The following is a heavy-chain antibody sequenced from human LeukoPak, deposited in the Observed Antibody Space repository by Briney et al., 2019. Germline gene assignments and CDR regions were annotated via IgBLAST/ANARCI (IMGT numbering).Heavy chain of an antibody. J-gene: IGHJ3*02. CDR3: ARAPLGIDAFDI. D-gene: IGHD7-27*01. Sequence: PSETLSLTCTVSGGSVSSGSYYWSWIRQPPGKGLEWIGYIYYSGSTNYNPSLKCRVTMSVDTSKNQFSLKLSSVTAADTAVYYCARAPLGIDAFDIWGQGTMVTVSS. CDR1: GGSVSSGSYY. V-gene: IGHV4-61*01. CDR2: IYYSGST.